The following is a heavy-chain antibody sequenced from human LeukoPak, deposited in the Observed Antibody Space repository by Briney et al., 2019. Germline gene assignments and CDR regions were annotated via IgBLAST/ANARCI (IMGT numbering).Heavy chain of an antibody. CDR3: ASFCSGGSCYSYYYYGMDV. CDR2: INPSGGST. V-gene: IGHV1-46*01. J-gene: IGHJ6*02. Sequence: ASVKVSCKASGYTFTSYYMHWVRQAPGQGLEWMGIINPSGGSTSYAQKFQGRVTMTRDTSTSTVYMELSSLRSEDTAVYYCASFCSGGSCYSYYYYGMDVWGQGTTVTVSS. CDR1: GYTFTSYY. D-gene: IGHD2-15*01.